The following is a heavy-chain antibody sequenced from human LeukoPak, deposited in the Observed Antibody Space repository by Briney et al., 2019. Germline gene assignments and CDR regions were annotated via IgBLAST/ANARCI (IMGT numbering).Heavy chain of an antibody. D-gene: IGHD6-19*01. J-gene: IGHJ3*02. CDR3: VRGPPEAGSEAHRGAFDI. Sequence: ASVKVSCKVSGYTLTELSMHWVRQAPGKGLEWMGGFDPEDGETIYAQKFQGRVTMTEDTSTDTAYIELSSLRSEDTAVYYCVRGPPEAGSEAHRGAFDIWGQGTMVTVSS. V-gene: IGHV1-24*01. CDR1: GYTLTELS. CDR2: FDPEDGET.